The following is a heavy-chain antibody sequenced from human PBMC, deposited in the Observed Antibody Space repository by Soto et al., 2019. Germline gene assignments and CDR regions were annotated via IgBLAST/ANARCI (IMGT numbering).Heavy chain of an antibody. J-gene: IGHJ3*02. Sequence: QVQLVESGGGVVQPGRSLRLSCAASGFTFSSYGMHWVRQAPGKGLEWVAVIWYDGSNKYYADSVKGRFTISRDNSKNTLYLQMNSLRAEDTAVYYCAREGEPQDDAFDIWGQGTMVTVSS. D-gene: IGHD3-16*01. CDR2: IWYDGSNK. V-gene: IGHV3-33*01. CDR1: GFTFSSYG. CDR3: AREGEPQDDAFDI.